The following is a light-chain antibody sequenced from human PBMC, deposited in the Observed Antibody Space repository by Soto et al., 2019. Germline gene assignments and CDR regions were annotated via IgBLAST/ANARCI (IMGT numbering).Light chain of an antibody. CDR3: QQRSNWPGLT. CDR1: QTVSSY. J-gene: IGKJ4*01. Sequence: EIVLTQSPATRSLSPGQRATLSCRASQTVSSYLAWYQQKPGQAPRLLNYDASNRATGIPARFSASGSGTDFSLTISGLEPEDFAVYYCQQRSNWPGLTFGGGTKVEIK. CDR2: DAS. V-gene: IGKV3-11*01.